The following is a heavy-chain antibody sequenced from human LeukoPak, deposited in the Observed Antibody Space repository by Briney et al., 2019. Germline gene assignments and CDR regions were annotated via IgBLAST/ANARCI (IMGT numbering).Heavy chain of an antibody. CDR2: IYTSGST. J-gene: IGHJ3*02. Sequence: SETLSLTCTVSGGSISSYYWSWIRQPAGKGLEWIGRIYTSGSTNYNPSLKSRVTISVDTSKNQFSLKLTSVTAADTAVYYCARESHAGYCSSTSCSDAFDIWGQGTMVTVSS. V-gene: IGHV4-4*07. CDR1: GGSISSYY. D-gene: IGHD2-2*01. CDR3: ARESHAGYCSSTSCSDAFDI.